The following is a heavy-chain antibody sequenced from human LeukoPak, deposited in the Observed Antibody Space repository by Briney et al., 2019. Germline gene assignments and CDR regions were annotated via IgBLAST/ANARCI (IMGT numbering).Heavy chain of an antibody. J-gene: IGHJ6*04. CDR1: GGSVSSGSYY. V-gene: IGHV4-61*01. CDR2: IYHSGST. D-gene: IGHD3-10*01. Sequence: SETLSLTCTVSGGSVSSGSYYWSWIRQPPGKGLEWIGYIYHSGSTNYNPSLKSRVTISVDTSKNQFSLKLSSVTAADTAVYYCARSMVRGVPYYYYGMDVWGKGTTVTVSS. CDR3: ARSMVRGVPYYYYGMDV.